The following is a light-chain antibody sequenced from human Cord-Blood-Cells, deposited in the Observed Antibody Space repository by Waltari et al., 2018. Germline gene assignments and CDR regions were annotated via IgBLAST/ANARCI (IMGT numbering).Light chain of an antibody. Sequence: QSALTQPASVSGSPGQSITISCTGTSSDVGGYNCVSWYQQHPGKAPKLMIYDVSNLPSGVSNLFSGSKSGNTASLTISGLQAEDEADYYCSSYTSSSTVVFGGGTKLTVL. CDR3: SSYTSSSTVV. CDR2: DVS. CDR1: SSDVGGYNC. V-gene: IGLV2-14*01. J-gene: IGLJ2*01.